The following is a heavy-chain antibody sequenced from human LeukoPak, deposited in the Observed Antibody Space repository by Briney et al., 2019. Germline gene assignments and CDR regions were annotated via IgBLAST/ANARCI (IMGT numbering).Heavy chain of an antibody. CDR1: GFTFSNYG. Sequence: GGSLRLSCAASGFTFSNYGVHWVRQAPGKGLEWVSFIRFDGSNKYYADSVKGRFTISRDSSKNTLYLQMNSLRAEDTAVYYCARPPYDYVWGSYRYMGLLFDYWGQGTLVTVSS. D-gene: IGHD3-16*02. CDR3: ARPPYDYVWGSYRYMGLLFDY. V-gene: IGHV3-30*02. CDR2: IRFDGSNK. J-gene: IGHJ4*02.